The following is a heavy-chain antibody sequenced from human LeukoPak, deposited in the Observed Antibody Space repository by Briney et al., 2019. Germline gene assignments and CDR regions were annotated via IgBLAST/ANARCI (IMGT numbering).Heavy chain of an antibody. CDR1: GFKFSSYG. D-gene: IGHD2-2*01. CDR2: ISYDGSNK. J-gene: IGHJ4*02. Sequence: GRSLRLSCAASGFKFSSYGMHWVRQAPGKGLEWVAVISYDGSNKYYTDSVKGRFTISRDNSKNTLYLQMNSLRAEDTAVYYCAKPHYCSSTSCYGESPFDYWGQGTLVTVSS. CDR3: AKPHYCSSTSCYGESPFDY. V-gene: IGHV3-30*18.